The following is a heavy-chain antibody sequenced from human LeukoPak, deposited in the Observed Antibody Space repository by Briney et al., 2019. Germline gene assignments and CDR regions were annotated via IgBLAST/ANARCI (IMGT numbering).Heavy chain of an antibody. D-gene: IGHD3-10*01. CDR3: ARVEAYYYGSGSYYRAVGYFDY. CDR1: GFTVSSNY. CDR2: IYSGGST. Sequence: GGSLRLSCAASGFTVSSNYMSWVRQAPGKGLEWGSVIYSGGSTYYADSVKGRFTISRDNSKNTLYLQMNSLRAEDTAVYYCARVEAYYYGSGSYYRAVGYFDYWGQGTLVTVSS. V-gene: IGHV3-66*01. J-gene: IGHJ4*02.